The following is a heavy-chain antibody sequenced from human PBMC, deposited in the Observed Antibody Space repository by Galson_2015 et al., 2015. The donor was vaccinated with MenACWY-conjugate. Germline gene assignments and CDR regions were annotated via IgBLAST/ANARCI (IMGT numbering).Heavy chain of an antibody. Sequence: SLRLSCAASGFTFSNYAMSWVRQAPGKGLEWVSTISGSGVNTYADSVKGRFTISRDNSQNTLYLQTNSLRAEDTAVHYCAKHRGYCSGASCYPDYWGQGTLVTVSS. D-gene: IGHD2-15*01. J-gene: IGHJ4*02. V-gene: IGHV3-23*01. CDR2: ISGSGVNT. CDR1: GFTFSNYA. CDR3: AKHRGYCSGASCYPDY.